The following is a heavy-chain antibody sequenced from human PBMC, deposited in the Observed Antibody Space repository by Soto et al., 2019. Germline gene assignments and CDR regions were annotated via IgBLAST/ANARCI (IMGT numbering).Heavy chain of an antibody. Sequence: ASVKVSCKASGGLFSSYPISWVRQVPGQGLEWMGGIIPVFQTAYYTQRFQGRVTITADESTNTAYMELSSLRSEDTAIYYCARGGTGYTWFNEFWGQGTLVTVSS. D-gene: IGHD3-9*01. CDR3: ARGGTGYTWFNEF. J-gene: IGHJ4*02. CDR1: GGLFSSYP. V-gene: IGHV1-69*13. CDR2: IIPVFQTA.